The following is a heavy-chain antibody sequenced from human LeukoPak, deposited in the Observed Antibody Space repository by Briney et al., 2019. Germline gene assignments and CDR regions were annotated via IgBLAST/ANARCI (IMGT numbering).Heavy chain of an antibody. CDR3: ASTFKTTVTTRRPIFDY. D-gene: IGHD4-17*01. CDR1: GYTFSSYG. J-gene: IGHJ4*02. Sequence: ASVKVSCKASGYTFSSYGISWVRQAPGQGLEWMGWISAYNGNTNYAQKLQGRVTMTTDTSTRTAYTELRSVRSDDTAVYYCASTFKTTVTTRRPIFDYWGQGTLVTVSS. CDR2: ISAYNGNT. V-gene: IGHV1-18*01.